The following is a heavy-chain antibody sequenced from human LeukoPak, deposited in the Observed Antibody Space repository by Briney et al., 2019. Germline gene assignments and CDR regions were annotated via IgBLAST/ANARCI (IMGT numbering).Heavy chain of an antibody. V-gene: IGHV4-59*06. CDR1: GGSISSYY. D-gene: IGHD3-22*01. J-gene: IGHJ3*02. CDR3: ARGSYYYDSGGVGDAFDI. Sequence: PSETLSLTCTVSGGSISSYYWSWIRQHPGKGLEWIGYIYYSGSTYYNPSLKSRVTISVDTSKNQFSLKLSSVTAADTAVYYCARGSYYYDSGGVGDAFDIWGQGTMVTVSS. CDR2: IYYSGST.